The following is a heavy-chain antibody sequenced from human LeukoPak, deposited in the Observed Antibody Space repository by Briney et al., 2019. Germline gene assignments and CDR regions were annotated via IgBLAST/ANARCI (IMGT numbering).Heavy chain of an antibody. V-gene: IGHV3-23*01. J-gene: IGHJ4*02. D-gene: IGHD6-19*01. CDR3: AKDGAVAGTVDY. CDR2: ISGSGGST. Sequence: PGGSLRLSCAASGFTFSSYGMSWVRQAPGKGLEWVSAISGSGGSTYYADSVKGRFTISRDNSKNTLYLQMNSLRAEDTAVYYCAKDGAVAGTVDYWGQGTLVTVSS. CDR1: GFTFSSYG.